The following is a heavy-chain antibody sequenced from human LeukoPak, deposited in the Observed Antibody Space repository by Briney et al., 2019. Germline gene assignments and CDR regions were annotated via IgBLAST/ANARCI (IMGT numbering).Heavy chain of an antibody. CDR3: ARQPIAVAGSDY. D-gene: IGHD6-19*01. J-gene: IGHJ4*02. CDR1: GFTFSSYA. CDR2: ISYDGSNK. V-gene: IGHV3-30*04. Sequence: PGRSLRLSCAGSGFTFSSYAMHWVRQAPGKGREGVAVISYDGSNKYYADSVKGRFTISRDNSKNTLYLQMNSLRAEDTAVYYCARQPIAVAGSDYWGQGTLVTVSS.